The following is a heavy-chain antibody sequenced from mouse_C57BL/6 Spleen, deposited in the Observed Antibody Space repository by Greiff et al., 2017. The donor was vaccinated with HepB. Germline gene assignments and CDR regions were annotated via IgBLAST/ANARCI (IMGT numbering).Heavy chain of an antibody. CDR2: IDPEDGDT. V-gene: IGHV14-1*01. CDR3: TLYYYGSSYHFDY. D-gene: IGHD1-1*01. J-gene: IGHJ2*01. CDR1: GFNIKDYY. Sequence: VQLKESGAELVRPGASVKLSCTASGFNIKDYYMHWVKQRPEQGLEWIGRIDPEDGDTEYAPKFQGKATMTADTSSNTAYLQLSSLTSEDTAVYYCTLYYYGSSYHFDYWGQGTTLTVSS.